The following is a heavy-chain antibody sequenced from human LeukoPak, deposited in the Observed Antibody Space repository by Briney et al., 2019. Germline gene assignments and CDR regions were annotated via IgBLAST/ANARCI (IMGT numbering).Heavy chain of an antibody. Sequence: PGESLKISCKGSGYSFTSYWIGWVRQMPGKGLEWMGIIYPGDSDTRYSPSFQGQVTISADKSISTAYLQWSSLKASDTAMYYCAKGWGSTNGVSEFDPWGQGTLVTVSS. D-gene: IGHD2-8*01. CDR2: IYPGDSDT. CDR1: GYSFTSYW. V-gene: IGHV5-51*01. CDR3: AKGWGSTNGVSEFDP. J-gene: IGHJ5*02.